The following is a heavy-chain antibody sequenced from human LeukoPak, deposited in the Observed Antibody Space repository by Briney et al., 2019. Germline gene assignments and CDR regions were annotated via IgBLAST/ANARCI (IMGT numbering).Heavy chain of an antibody. V-gene: IGHV3-72*01. D-gene: IGHD5-12*01. CDR2: IRNKANSYTT. CDR1: GFTFSDHY. Sequence: GGSLRLSCAASGFTFSDHYMDWVRQAPGKGLEWVCRIRNKANSYTTEYAASVKGRFTVSRDDSKNSLFLQMLSLKTEDTAMYYCTRASISSTPYYFDYWDQGALVTVSS. CDR3: TRASISSTPYYFDY. J-gene: IGHJ4*02.